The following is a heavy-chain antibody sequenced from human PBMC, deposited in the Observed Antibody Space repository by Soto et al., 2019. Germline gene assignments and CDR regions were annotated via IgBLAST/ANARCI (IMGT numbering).Heavy chain of an antibody. Sequence: SETLSLTCTVSGVSVISSSNYFICIRQSPWNGLESIGYIYYRGSTKYNPSLKSRVSMSIDTSKNQCSLKLSSVTAADTAVYYCARGVFNDYDTSGYHFDAFDLWGQGTLVTVSS. CDR3: ARGVFNDYDTSGYHFDAFDL. CDR2: IYYRGST. D-gene: IGHD3-22*01. J-gene: IGHJ3*01. CDR1: GVSVISSSNY. V-gene: IGHV4-61*01.